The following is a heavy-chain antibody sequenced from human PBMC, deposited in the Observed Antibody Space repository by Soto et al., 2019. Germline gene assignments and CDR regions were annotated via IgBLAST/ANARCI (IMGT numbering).Heavy chain of an antibody. CDR1: GYTFTTFW. V-gene: IGHV5-10-1*01. CDR2: IDPRDSYV. Sequence: PGESLKISCTGFGYTFTTFWISWVRQMPGKGLEWMGRIDPRDSYVNYSPSFQGHVTISVDKSINTAYLQWGSLKASDTAMYYCARIYCTTATCDSWFDPWGQGTQVTSPQ. CDR3: ARIYCTTATCDSWFDP. D-gene: IGHD2-2*01. J-gene: IGHJ5*02.